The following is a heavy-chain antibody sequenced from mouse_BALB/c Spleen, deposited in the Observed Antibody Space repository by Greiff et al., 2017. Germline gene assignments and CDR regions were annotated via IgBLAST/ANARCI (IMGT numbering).Heavy chain of an antibody. J-gene: IGHJ3*01. CDR2: IYPGDGDT. Sequence: VQLQQSGAELVRPGSSVKISCKASGYAFSSYWMNWVKQRPGQGLEWIGQIYPGDGDTNYNGKFTGKATLTADKSSSTAYMQLSSLTSEDSAVYFCARGYYGSPWFAYWGQGTLVTVSA. CDR1: GYAFSSYW. V-gene: IGHV1-80*01. CDR3: ARGYYGSPWFAY. D-gene: IGHD1-1*01.